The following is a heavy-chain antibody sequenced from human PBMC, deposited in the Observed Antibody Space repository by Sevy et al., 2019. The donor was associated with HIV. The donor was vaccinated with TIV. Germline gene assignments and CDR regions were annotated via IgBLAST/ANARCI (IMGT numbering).Heavy chain of an antibody. CDR1: GFTFDDYA. CDR2: ISWNSGSI. Sequence: GGSLRLSCAASGFTFDDYAMHWVRQAPGKGLEWVSGISWNSGSIGYADSVKGRFTISRDNAKNSLYLQMNSLRAEETALYYCAKDIGGIAVAGPFDYWGQGTLVTVSS. D-gene: IGHD6-19*01. V-gene: IGHV3-9*01. J-gene: IGHJ4*02. CDR3: AKDIGGIAVAGPFDY.